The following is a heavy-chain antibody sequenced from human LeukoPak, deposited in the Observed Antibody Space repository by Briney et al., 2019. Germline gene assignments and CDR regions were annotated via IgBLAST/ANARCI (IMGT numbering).Heavy chain of an antibody. CDR3: ARDDYYYDSSGSTKNFDY. Sequence: GGSLRLSCAASGFTFSSYAMHWVRQAPGKGLEWVAVISYDGSNKYYADSVKGRFTISRDNSKNTLYLQMNSLRAEDTAVYYCARDDYYYDSSGSTKNFDYWGQGTLVTVSS. CDR2: ISYDGSNK. J-gene: IGHJ4*02. D-gene: IGHD3-22*01. V-gene: IGHV3-30-3*01. CDR1: GFTFSSYA.